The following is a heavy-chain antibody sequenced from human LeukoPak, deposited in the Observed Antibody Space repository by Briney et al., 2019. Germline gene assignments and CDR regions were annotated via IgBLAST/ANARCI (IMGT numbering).Heavy chain of an antibody. Sequence: GGSLRLSCAASGFTFSNYWMSWVRQAPGKGLEWVANIRQDGNEKYYVDSVKGRFTISRDNAKNSLYLQMNSLRAEDTAVYYCAKESGMIVPRWGQGTLVTVSS. D-gene: IGHD3-22*01. CDR3: AKESGMIVPR. CDR1: GFTFSNYW. CDR2: IRQDGNEK. V-gene: IGHV3-7*03. J-gene: IGHJ1*01.